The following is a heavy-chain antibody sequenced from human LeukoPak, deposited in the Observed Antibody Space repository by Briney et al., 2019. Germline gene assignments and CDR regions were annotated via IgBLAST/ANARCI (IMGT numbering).Heavy chain of an antibody. J-gene: IGHJ4*02. CDR1: GYTFTGYY. V-gene: IGHV1-2*02. CDR2: INPNSGGT. CDR3: ARDGHDSSGYYNDY. D-gene: IGHD3-22*01. Sequence: ASVKVSCKASGYTFTGYYMHWVRQAPGQGLEWMGWINPNSGGTNYAQKFQGRVTMTRDTSMRTAYMELRTLRSDDTAVYYCARDGHDSSGYYNDYWGQGTLVTVSS.